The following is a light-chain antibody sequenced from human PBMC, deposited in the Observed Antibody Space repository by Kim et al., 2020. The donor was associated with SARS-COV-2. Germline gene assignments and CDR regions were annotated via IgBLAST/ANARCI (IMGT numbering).Light chain of an antibody. CDR1: CPNCGAGDV. V-gene: IGLV1-40*01. CDR2: GNS. Sequence: VPISCTRRCPNCGAGDVVPWYQQLPGTAPKLLIYGNSNRPSGVPDRFSGSKSGTSASLAITGLQAEDEADYYCQSYDSSLSAYVVFGGGTQLTVL. J-gene: IGLJ2*01. CDR3: QSYDSSLSAYVV.